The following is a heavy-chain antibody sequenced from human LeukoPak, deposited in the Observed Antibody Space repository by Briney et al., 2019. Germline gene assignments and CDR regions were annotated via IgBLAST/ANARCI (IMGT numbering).Heavy chain of an antibody. CDR1: GGSISPFY. J-gene: IGHJ4*02. D-gene: IGHD2-8*02. V-gene: IGHV4-59*08. CDR3: ARHFSGFDH. Sequence: SETLSLTCTVSGGSISPFYWSWIRQFPDKGLVWIGNIYYSGSTNYNPSFKSRVTISLDTSKKQYSLHLSSVTAADTAIYYCARHFSGFDHWGQGAQVTVSS. CDR2: IYYSGST.